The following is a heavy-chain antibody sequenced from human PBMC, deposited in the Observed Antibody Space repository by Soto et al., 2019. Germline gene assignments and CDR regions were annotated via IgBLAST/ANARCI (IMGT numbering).Heavy chain of an antibody. J-gene: IGHJ3*02. V-gene: IGHV3-33*01. CDR2: IWYDGSNK. D-gene: IGHD3-10*01. CDR3: ARDQGGHYGSGTDDAFDI. Sequence: GGSLRLSCAASGFTFSSYGMHWVRQAPGKGLEWVAVIWYDGSNKYYADSVKGRFTISRDNSKNTLYLQMNSLRAEDTAVYYCARDQGGHYGSGTDDAFDIWGQGTMVTVSS. CDR1: GFTFSSYG.